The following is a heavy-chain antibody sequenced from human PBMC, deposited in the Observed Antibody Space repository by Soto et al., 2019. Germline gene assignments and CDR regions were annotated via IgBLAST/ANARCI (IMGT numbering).Heavy chain of an antibody. CDR2: IYTSGST. CDR3: ARDRVAAAGTGDWFDP. D-gene: IGHD6-13*01. Sequence: LSLTCTVSGGSISSYYWSWIRQPAGKGLEWIGRIYTSGSTNYNPSLKSRVTMSVDTSKNQFSLKLSSVTAADTAVYYCARDRVAAAGTGDWFDPWGQGTLVTVSS. V-gene: IGHV4-4*07. CDR1: GGSISSYY. J-gene: IGHJ5*02.